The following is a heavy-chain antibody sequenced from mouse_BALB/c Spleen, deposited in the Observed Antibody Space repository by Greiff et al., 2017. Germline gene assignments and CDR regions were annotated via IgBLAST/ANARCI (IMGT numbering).Heavy chain of an antibody. CDR3: ARGGYSYEFAY. CDR2: ISSGGST. D-gene: IGHD2-12*01. Sequence: EVMLVESGGGLVKPARSLKLSCAASGFTFSSYTMSWVRQTPETGLVWVASISSGGSTYYPDRVKGRITISRDNAKNILYLQMSSLRSEDTAMYYRARGGYSYEFAYWGQGTLVTVSA. J-gene: IGHJ3*01. CDR1: GFTFSSYT. V-gene: IGHV5-6-5*01.